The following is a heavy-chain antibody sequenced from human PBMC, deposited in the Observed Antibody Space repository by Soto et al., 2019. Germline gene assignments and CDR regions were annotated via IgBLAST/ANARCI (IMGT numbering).Heavy chain of an antibody. Sequence: EVQLVESGGGLVQPGGSLRLSCAASGFTFFAYWIHWVRQVPGKGLVWVSRINSDGSHTSYADSVRGRFTITRDNSKNTMYLQMNSLTAEDTAIYYCAKAGDYGDYGGDNWFDSWGQGSLVTVSS. D-gene: IGHD4-17*01. CDR3: AKAGDYGDYGGDNWFDS. J-gene: IGHJ5*01. CDR2: INSDGSHT. CDR1: GFTFFAYW. V-gene: IGHV3-74*01.